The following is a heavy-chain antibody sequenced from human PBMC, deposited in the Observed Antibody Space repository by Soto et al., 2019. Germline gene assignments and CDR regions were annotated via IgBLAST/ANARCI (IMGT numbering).Heavy chain of an antibody. V-gene: IGHV1-69*05. CDR1: GGTFSTSA. CDR3: ARDKDRLQLGGNYYYFLDV. J-gene: IGHJ6*02. Sequence: QVQLVQSGAEVKKPGSSVKVSCKASGGTFSTSAISWVRQAPGQGLEWVGGIMPVFPTPDYAQKFQGRVTXTXDXXTTTAYLELTSLRTDDTAVYSCARDKDRLQLGGNYYYFLDVWGQGTAITVSS. D-gene: IGHD1-1*01. CDR2: IMPVFPTP.